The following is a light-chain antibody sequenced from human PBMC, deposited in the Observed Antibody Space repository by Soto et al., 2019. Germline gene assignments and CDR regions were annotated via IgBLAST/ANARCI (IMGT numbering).Light chain of an antibody. Sequence: DIQMTQSPSTLSASIGDRVVITCRASESISSWLAWYQQKPGKAPKLLIYDVSSLESGVQSRFSGSESGTEFPLTISSLQPDDFATYYCQQYNSYPWTFGQGTRVEIK. CDR2: DVS. V-gene: IGKV1-5*01. J-gene: IGKJ1*01. CDR3: QQYNSYPWT. CDR1: ESISSW.